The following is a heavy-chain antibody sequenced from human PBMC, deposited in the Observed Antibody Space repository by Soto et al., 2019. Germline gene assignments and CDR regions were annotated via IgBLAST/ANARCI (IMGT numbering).Heavy chain of an antibody. CDR2: ISRDGSYI. CDR1: GFTFSRHA. J-gene: IGHJ5*01. D-gene: IGHD3-3*01. Sequence: GGSLRLSCAASGFTFSRHAIHWVRLTPGRGLEWVLAISRDGSYIYYTDSVKGRFTVSRDNSKNTVFVQMNRLIPDDTALYFCARTRNGGVADSFDSWGQGTRVTVS. CDR3: ARTRNGGVADSFDS. V-gene: IGHV3-30*04.